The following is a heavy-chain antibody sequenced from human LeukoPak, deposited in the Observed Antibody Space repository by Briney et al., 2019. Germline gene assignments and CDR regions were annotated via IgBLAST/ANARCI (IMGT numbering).Heavy chain of an antibody. Sequence: PGGSLRLSCAASGFTFRSYAMSWVRQAPGKGLEWVSAISGSGGSTYYADSVKGRFTISRDNSKNTLYLQMNSLRAEDTAVYYCAKVGQFSIVVVMPNWFDPWGQGTLVTVSS. D-gene: IGHD3-22*01. CDR1: GFTFRSYA. CDR2: ISGSGGST. V-gene: IGHV3-23*01. J-gene: IGHJ5*02. CDR3: AKVGQFSIVVVMPNWFDP.